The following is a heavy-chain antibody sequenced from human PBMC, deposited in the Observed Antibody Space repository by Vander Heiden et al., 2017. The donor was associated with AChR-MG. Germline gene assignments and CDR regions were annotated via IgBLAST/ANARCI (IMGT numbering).Heavy chain of an antibody. J-gene: IGHJ4*02. CDR3: TTDRTQSPVDS. CDR1: GFTFSDAW. Sequence: EVQLVESGGALVKPGGSLRLSCVASGFTFSDAWMSWVRQAPGKGLEWVGHIKSKVHGGTTDYAAPVKGRFTISRDDSQSTLYLQMNSLKIEDTAVYHCTTDRTQSPVDSWGQGTLVTVSS. CDR2: IKSKVHGGTT. V-gene: IGHV3-15*02.